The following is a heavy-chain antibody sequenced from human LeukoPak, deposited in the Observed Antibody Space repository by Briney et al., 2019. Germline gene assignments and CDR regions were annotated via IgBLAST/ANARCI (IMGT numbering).Heavy chain of an antibody. CDR3: ARDPILLWFGEVVN. V-gene: IGHV4-34*01. J-gene: IGHJ4*02. Sequence: PSETLSLTCAVYGGSFSGYYWSWIRQPPGKGLEWIGEINHSGSTNYNPSLKSRVTISVDTSKNQFSLKLSSVTAADTAVYYCARDPILLWFGEVVNWGQGTLVTVSS. CDR1: GGSFSGYY. CDR2: INHSGST. D-gene: IGHD3-10*01.